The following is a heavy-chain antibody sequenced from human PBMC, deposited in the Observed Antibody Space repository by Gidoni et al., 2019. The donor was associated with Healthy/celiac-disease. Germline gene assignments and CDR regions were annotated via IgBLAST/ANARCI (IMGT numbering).Heavy chain of an antibody. J-gene: IGHJ6*03. Sequence: QVQLVQSGAEVKKPGSSVKVSCKASGGPFSSYSISWVRQAPGQGLEWMGGIIPIFGTANYAQKFQGRVTITADESTSTAYMELSSLRSEDTAVYYCASSRYYYGSGSYYTNYYYYYMDVWGKGTTVTVSS. CDR1: GGPFSSYS. CDR3: ASSRYYYGSGSYYTNYYYYYMDV. CDR2: IIPIFGTA. D-gene: IGHD3-10*01. V-gene: IGHV1-69*01.